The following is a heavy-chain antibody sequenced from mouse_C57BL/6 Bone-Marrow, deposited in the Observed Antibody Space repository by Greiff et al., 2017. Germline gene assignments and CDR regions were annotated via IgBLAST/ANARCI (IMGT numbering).Heavy chain of an antibody. Sequence: QVQLQQSGAELARPGTSVKVSCKASGYAFTNYLIEWVKQRPGQGLEWIGVINPGSGGTNYNEKFKGKATLTADKSSSTAYMQLSSLTSEDSAVYFCARCPWFAYWGQGTLVTVSA. CDR1: GYAFTNYL. J-gene: IGHJ3*01. V-gene: IGHV1-54*01. CDR3: ARCPWFAY. CDR2: INPGSGGT.